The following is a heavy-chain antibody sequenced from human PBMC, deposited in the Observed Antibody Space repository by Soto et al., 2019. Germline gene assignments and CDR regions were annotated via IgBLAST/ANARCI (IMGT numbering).Heavy chain of an antibody. D-gene: IGHD6-13*01. J-gene: IGHJ4*02. V-gene: IGHV1-18*01. Sequence: QGQLVQSGAEVKKPGASVKVSCKASGYTFTSYGISWVRQAPGQGLEWMGWISAYNGNTNYAQTLQGRVTMTTATSTSTAYVELRSLRSDNKAVYYCASTTSSSWLPFDFWGQGTLLTASS. CDR1: GYTFTSYG. CDR2: ISAYNGNT. CDR3: ASTTSSSWLPFDF.